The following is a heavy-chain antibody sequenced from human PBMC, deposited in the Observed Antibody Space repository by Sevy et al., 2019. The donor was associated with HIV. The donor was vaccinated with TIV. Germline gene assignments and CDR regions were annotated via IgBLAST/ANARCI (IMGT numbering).Heavy chain of an antibody. CDR2: IKSKTDGGTT. Sequence: GGSLRLSCAASGFTFSNAWMNWVRQAPGKGLEWVGRIKSKTDGGTTDYAAPVIGRFTISRDDSKNTLYLQMNSLKSEDTAVYYCTTDFYYDSSGPLPLDGMDVWGQGTTVTVSS. CDR1: GFTFSNAW. J-gene: IGHJ6*02. CDR3: TTDFYYDSSGPLPLDGMDV. V-gene: IGHV3-15*07. D-gene: IGHD3-22*01.